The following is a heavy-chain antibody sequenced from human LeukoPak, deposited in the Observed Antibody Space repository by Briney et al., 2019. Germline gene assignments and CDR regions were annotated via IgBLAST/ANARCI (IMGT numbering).Heavy chain of an antibody. CDR3: ASPITYYYDSSGGFDP. Sequence: PSETLSLTCTVSGYSISSGYYWGWIRQPPGKGLEWIGSIYHSGSTYYNPSLKSRVTISVDTSKNQLSLKLSSVTAADTAVYYCASPITYYYDSSGGFDPWGQGTLVTVSS. J-gene: IGHJ5*02. V-gene: IGHV4-38-2*02. CDR1: GYSISSGYY. D-gene: IGHD3-22*01. CDR2: IYHSGST.